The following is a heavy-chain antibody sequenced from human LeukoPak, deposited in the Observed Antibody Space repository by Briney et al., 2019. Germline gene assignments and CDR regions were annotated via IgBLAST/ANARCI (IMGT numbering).Heavy chain of an antibody. CDR1: GFQFGDVW. Sequence: GGSLRLSCVVSGFQFGDVWMSWVRQAPGKGLEWVANIKQDGSEKYYVDSVKGRFTISRDSSLYLQMDRLRAEDTAVYYCAKEIGWSGYRPCYFDSWGQETLVTVSS. D-gene: IGHD3-3*01. V-gene: IGHV3-7*03. J-gene: IGHJ4*02. CDR2: IKQDGSEK. CDR3: AKEIGWSGYRPCYFDS.